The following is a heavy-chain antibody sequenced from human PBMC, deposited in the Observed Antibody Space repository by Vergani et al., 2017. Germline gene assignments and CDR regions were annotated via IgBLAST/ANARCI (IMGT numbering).Heavy chain of an antibody. J-gene: IGHJ3*02. CDR2: ISGSGGST. V-gene: IGHV3-23*04. CDR3: ARTFGSTGSGGFDI. D-gene: IGHD1-26*01. Sequence: EVQLVASGGGLVQRGGSLRLSCAASGFTFSSYAMSWVRQAPGKGLEWVSAISGSGGSTYYADSVKGRFTISRDNSKNTLYLQVNSLRAEDTAVYFCARTFGSTGSGGFDIWGQGTMVTVSS. CDR1: GFTFSSYA.